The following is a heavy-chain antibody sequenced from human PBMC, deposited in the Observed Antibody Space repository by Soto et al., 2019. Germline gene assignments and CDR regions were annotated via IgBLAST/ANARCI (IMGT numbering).Heavy chain of an antibody. J-gene: IGHJ4*02. CDR1: GFNFNIYS. V-gene: IGHV3-74*01. D-gene: IGHD3-22*01. Sequence: EVQLVESGGGLVQPGGSLRLSCAASGFNFNIYSMHWVRQAPGKGLVWVSRVNSDGTRAHYADSVEGGFTISRDSAKNTLHLQMNNLGAEDTAVYFCAAPPRDYEGYWGQGTLIIVS. CDR2: VNSDGTRA. CDR3: AAPPRDYEGY.